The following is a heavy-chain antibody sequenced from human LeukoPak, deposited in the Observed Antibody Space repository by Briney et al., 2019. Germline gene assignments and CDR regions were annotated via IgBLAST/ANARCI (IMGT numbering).Heavy chain of an antibody. D-gene: IGHD3-22*01. Sequence: GGSLRLSCAASGFTFYDYGMSWVRHAPGRGLEWVSGINWNGGSTGYADSVKGRFTISRDNAKNSLYPQMNSLRAEDTALYHCARGGYYYDSSGSDYWGQGTLVTVSS. J-gene: IGHJ4*02. CDR3: ARGGYYYDSSGSDY. CDR1: GFTFYDYG. V-gene: IGHV3-20*01. CDR2: INWNGGST.